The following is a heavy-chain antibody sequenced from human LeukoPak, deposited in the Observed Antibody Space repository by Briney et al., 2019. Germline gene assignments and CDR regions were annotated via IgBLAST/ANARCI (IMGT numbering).Heavy chain of an antibody. J-gene: IGHJ4*02. CDR3: ARDKHNWGLRNTREPFDY. D-gene: IGHD7-27*01. V-gene: IGHV4-39*07. Sequence: PSETLSLTCTVSGGSIRSSYYYWGWIRQPPGKGLEWIGSIYDSGSTYYNPSLKSRVTISVDTSKNQFSLKLSSVTAADTAVYYCARDKHNWGLRNTREPFDYWGQGTLVTVSS. CDR1: GGSIRSSYYY. CDR2: IYDSGST.